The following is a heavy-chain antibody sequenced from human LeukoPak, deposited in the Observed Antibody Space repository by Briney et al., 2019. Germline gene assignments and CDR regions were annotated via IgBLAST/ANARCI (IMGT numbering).Heavy chain of an antibody. CDR2: MNPNSGNT. J-gene: IGHJ6*02. Sequence: GASVKVSCKASGYTFTGYYMHWVRQAPGQGLEWMGWMNPNSGNTDYAEKFQGRVTMTSNTSISTAYMELSSLRSDDTAVYYCARGRAGSGYYYGTDVWGQGTTVTVSS. CDR1: GYTFTGYY. CDR3: ARGRAGSGYYYGTDV. D-gene: IGHD2-8*02. V-gene: IGHV1-8*02.